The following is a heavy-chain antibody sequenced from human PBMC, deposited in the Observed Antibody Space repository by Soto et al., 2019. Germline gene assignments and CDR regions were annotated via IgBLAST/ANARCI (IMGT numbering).Heavy chain of an antibody. Sequence: GGSLRLSCAASGFTFSSYGMHWVRQAPGKGLEWVAVISYDGSNKYYADSVKGRFTISRDNSKNTLYLQMNSLRAEDTAVYYCAKVTSTDCYDSRAGENPWGQGTLVTVSS. D-gene: IGHD3-22*01. CDR1: GFTFSSYG. J-gene: IGHJ5*02. CDR3: AKVTSTDCYDSRAGENP. CDR2: ISYDGSNK. V-gene: IGHV3-30*18.